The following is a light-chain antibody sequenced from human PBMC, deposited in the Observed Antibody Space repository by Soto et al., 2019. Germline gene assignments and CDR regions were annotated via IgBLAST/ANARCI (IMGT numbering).Light chain of an antibody. CDR2: AAS. Sequence: DIQMTQSPSSLSASVGDRVTISCRASQTISMYLNWYQQKPGKAPILLISAASSLQTGVPSRFNGSGSGTEFTLTISSLQPEDLATYYCQQSYTTPPLTFGGGTTGDIK. J-gene: IGKJ4*01. V-gene: IGKV1-39*01. CDR1: QTISMY. CDR3: QQSYTTPPLT.